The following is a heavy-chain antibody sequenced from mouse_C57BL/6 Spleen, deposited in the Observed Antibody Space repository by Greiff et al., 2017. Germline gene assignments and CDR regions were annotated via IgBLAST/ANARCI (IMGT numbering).Heavy chain of an antibody. Sequence: QVQLKQPGAELVMPGASVKLSCKASGYTFTSYWMHWVKQRPGQGLEWIGEIDPSDSYTNYNQKFKGKSTLTVDKSSSTAYMQLSSLTSEDSAVYYCACYDYVAYWGQGTLVTVSA. CDR2: IDPSDSYT. J-gene: IGHJ3*01. CDR1: GYTFTSYW. D-gene: IGHD2-4*01. V-gene: IGHV1-69*01. CDR3: ACYDYVAY.